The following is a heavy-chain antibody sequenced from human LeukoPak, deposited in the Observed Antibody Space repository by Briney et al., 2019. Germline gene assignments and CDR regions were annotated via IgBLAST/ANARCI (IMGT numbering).Heavy chain of an antibody. J-gene: IGHJ6*02. CDR2: INHSGST. Sequence: SGTLSLTCAVYGGSFSGYYWSWIRQPPGKGLEWIGEINHSGSTNYNPSLKSRVTISVDTSKNQFSLKLSSVTAADTAVYYCARGDPIVVPAAIWGYYYYYGMDVWGQGTTVTVSS. D-gene: IGHD2-2*02. CDR3: ARGDPIVVPAAIWGYYYYYGMDV. CDR1: GGSFSGYY. V-gene: IGHV4-34*01.